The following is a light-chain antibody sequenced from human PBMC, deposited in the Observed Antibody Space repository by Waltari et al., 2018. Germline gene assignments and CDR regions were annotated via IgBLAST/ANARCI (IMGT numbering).Light chain of an antibody. Sequence: QSGLAQPASASGSPGQSITITCTGTSSDVGHYNLVSWYQQRPGKAPRLLIYEVTKRAPGTSDRFSASKSGNTASLSISDLQAQEDEADYYCCSYVGLGTYVFGTGTKVTV. V-gene: IGLV2-23*02. CDR2: EVT. CDR3: CSYVGLGTYV. CDR1: SSDVGHYNL. J-gene: IGLJ1*01.